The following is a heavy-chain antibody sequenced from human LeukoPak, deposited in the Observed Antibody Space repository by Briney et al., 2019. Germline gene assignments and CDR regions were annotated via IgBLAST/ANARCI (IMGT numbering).Heavy chain of an antibody. J-gene: IGHJ4*02. CDR2: IYPGDSDS. Sequence: GEPLKISCKGSGYSFTSYWIGWVRQMPGKGLEWMGIIYPGDSDSRYSPSFQGQVTISVDKSISTAYLQWNNLKASDTAMYYCARHIDTAMVNLIDYWGQGTLVTVSS. CDR3: ARHIDTAMVNLIDY. CDR1: GYSFTSYW. D-gene: IGHD5-18*01. V-gene: IGHV5-51*01.